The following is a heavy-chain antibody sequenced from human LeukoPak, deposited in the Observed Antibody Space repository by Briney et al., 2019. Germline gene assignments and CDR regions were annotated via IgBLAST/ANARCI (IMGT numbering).Heavy chain of an antibody. CDR2: INHSGST. D-gene: IGHD1-26*01. V-gene: IGHV4-34*01. CDR1: GGSFSGYY. J-gene: IGHJ4*02. Sequence: SETLSRTCAVYGGSFSGYYCSWIRQPPGKGLEWVGEINHSGSTNYNPSLKSRVTISVDTSKNQFSLKLSSVTAADTAVYYCARARSGKWGFDYWGQGTLVTVSS. CDR3: ARARSGKWGFDY.